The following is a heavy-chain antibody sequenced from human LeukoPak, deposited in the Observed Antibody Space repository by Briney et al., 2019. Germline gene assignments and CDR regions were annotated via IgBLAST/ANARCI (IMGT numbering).Heavy chain of an antibody. CDR3: ARGGGSYRQFDY. Sequence: PSQTLSLTCTVSGGSISSGTYDWSWIRQPAGKGLEWIGRIYTSGSTNYNPSLKSRVTISVDTSKKQFSVKLSSVTAADTAVYYCARGGGSYRQFDYWGQGTLVTVSS. CDR2: IYTSGST. V-gene: IGHV4-61*02. CDR1: GGSISSGTYD. D-gene: IGHD1-26*01. J-gene: IGHJ4*02.